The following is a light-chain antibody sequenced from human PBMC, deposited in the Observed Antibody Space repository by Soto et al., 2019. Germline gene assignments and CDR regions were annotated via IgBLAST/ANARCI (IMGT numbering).Light chain of an antibody. J-gene: IGKJ1*01. Sequence: DIQMAQSPSSLSASIGDRVTITCRTSQSISSHLNWYQHKPGRAPKLLIFGASTLQFGVPSRFSGSGSGTEFTLTISSLQPDDFATYYCQHYNSYSEAFGQGTKVELK. CDR2: GAS. V-gene: IGKV1-5*01. CDR3: QHYNSYSEA. CDR1: QSISSH.